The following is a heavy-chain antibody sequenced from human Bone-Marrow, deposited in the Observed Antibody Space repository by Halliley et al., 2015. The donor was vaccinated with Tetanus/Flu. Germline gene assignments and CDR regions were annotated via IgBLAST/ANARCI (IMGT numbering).Heavy chain of an antibody. Sequence: SLRLSCAASGFTFSAYPFHWVRQAPGKGLDWVASISYDGDKKNYADSVKGRFTISRDNSKNTLYLQMNSLRAEDTAVYYCARATGAPVTTPWGLWPHAFDVWGRGTMVTVSS. J-gene: IGHJ3*01. D-gene: IGHD4-17*01. CDR3: ARATGAPVTTPWGLWPHAFDV. CDR2: ISYDGDKK. V-gene: IGHV3-30-3*01. CDR1: GFTFSAYP.